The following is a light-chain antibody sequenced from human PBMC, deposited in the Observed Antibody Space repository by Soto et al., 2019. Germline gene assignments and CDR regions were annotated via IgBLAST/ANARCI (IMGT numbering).Light chain of an antibody. V-gene: IGLV2-11*01. CDR1: SSDVGAYNH. CDR2: EVS. Sequence: QSVLTQPRSVSGSPGQSVTISCTGTSSDVGAYNHVSWYQQYPGKAPKLMIFEVSQRPSRVPYRFSGSKSGNAASLTISGLQAEDEADYYCCSYAGSYSVVFGGGTQLTVL. J-gene: IGLJ2*01. CDR3: CSYAGSYSVV.